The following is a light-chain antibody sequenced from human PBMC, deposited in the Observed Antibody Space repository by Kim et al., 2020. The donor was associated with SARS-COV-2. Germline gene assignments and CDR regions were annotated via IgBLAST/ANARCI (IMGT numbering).Light chain of an antibody. V-gene: IGLV3-1*01. CDR1: KLGDKY. Sequence: SYELTQPPSVSVSPGQTASITCSGDKLGDKYACWYQQKPGQSPVLVIYQDNKRPSGIPERFSGSNSGNTATLTISGTQAMDEAVYYCQAWDSSTAFFGTGTKVTVL. CDR3: QAWDSSTAF. CDR2: QDN. J-gene: IGLJ1*01.